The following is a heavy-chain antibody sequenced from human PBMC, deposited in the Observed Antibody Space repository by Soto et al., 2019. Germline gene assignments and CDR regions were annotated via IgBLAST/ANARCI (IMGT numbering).Heavy chain of an antibody. CDR2: ISGSGGST. D-gene: IGHD3-10*01. V-gene: IGHV3-23*01. Sequence: GGSLRLSCAASGFTFSSYAMSWVRQAPGKGLEWVSAISGSGGSTYYADSVKGRFTIARDNSKKTLYLQMNSLRAEDAAVYYCAKDCYGAGSDAFDIWGQGTMVTVSS. CDR1: GFTFSSYA. CDR3: AKDCYGAGSDAFDI. J-gene: IGHJ3*02.